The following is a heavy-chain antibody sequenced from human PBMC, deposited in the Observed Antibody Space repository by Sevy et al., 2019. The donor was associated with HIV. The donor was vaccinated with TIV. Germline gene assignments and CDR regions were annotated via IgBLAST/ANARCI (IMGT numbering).Heavy chain of an antibody. D-gene: IGHD2-15*01. V-gene: IGHV4-39*01. CDR2: ISYSGDT. CDR3: ARHYGGSADF. Sequence: SETLSLTCTVFGGSISSDSYNWGWIRQPPGKGLEWVGSISYSGDTHYNPSVKSRHSMSVDTSKNQFSLNHASVTAADTAVYFCARHYGGSADFWGQGTLVTVSS. J-gene: IGHJ4*02. CDR1: GGSISSDSYN.